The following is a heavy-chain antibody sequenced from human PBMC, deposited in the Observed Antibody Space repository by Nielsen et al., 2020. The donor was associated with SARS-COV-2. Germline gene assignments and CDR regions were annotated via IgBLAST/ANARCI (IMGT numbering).Heavy chain of an antibody. D-gene: IGHD3-10*01. Sequence: GESLKISCAASGFTFSSYGMHWVRQAPGKGLEWVAVIWYDGSNKYYADSVKGRFTISRDNAKNSLYLQMNSLRAEDTAVYYCARGDITMLTGGNWFDPWGQGTLVTVSS. CDR3: ARGDITMLTGGNWFDP. CDR1: GFTFSSYG. CDR2: IWYDGSNK. J-gene: IGHJ5*02. V-gene: IGHV3-33*01.